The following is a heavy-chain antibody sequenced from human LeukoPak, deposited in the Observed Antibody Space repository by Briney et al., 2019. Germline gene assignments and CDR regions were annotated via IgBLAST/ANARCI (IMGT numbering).Heavy chain of an antibody. CDR1: GFTFSTYW. D-gene: IGHD5-24*01. V-gene: IGHV3-74*01. CDR3: ARDRGYTQDY. Sequence: PGGSLRLSCAASGFTFSTYWMHWVRQAPGKGLVWVSHIKSDGSSTSYADSVKGRFTISRDNAKNTLYLQMNSLRAEDTAVYFCARDRGYTQDYWRQGTLVIVYS. CDR2: IKSDGSST. J-gene: IGHJ4*02.